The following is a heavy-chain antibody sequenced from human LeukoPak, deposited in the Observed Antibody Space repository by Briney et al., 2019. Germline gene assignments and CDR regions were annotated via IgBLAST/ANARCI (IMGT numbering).Heavy chain of an antibody. V-gene: IGHV4-59*01. Sequence: PSETLSLTCTVSGGYISSYYWSWIRQPPGKGLEWIGYIYYSGSTNYNPSLKSRVTISVDTSKNQFSLKLSSVTAADTAVYYCARGIKAWGTRGSYFDYWGHGTLVTVSS. CDR2: IYYSGST. D-gene: IGHD3-16*01. CDR1: GGYISSYY. J-gene: IGHJ4*01. CDR3: ARGIKAWGTRGSYFDY.